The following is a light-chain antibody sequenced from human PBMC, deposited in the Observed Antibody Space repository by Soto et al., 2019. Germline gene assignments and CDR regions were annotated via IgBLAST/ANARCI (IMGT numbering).Light chain of an antibody. CDR2: AAS. Sequence: DFQLTPSPSSPSASVGDRVTLPCRASQGFTNYLAWYQQKPGKAPKLLIYAASTLQSGVPPRFSGSGSGTHFTLTISSLQPEDAATYYCQKYNTAPYTFGQGTRLEIK. J-gene: IGKJ5*01. CDR3: QKYNTAPYT. CDR1: QGFTNY. V-gene: IGKV1-27*01.